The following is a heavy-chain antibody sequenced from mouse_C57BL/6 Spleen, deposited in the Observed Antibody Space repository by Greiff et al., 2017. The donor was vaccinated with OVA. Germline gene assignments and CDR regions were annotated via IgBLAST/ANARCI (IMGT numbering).Heavy chain of an antibody. CDR2: IDPSDSET. CDR1: GYTFTSYW. J-gene: IGHJ1*03. Sequence: VQLQQPGAELVRPGSSVKLSCKASGYTFTSYWMHWVKQRPIQGLEWIGNIDPSDSETHYNQKFKDKATLTVDKSSSTAYMQLSSLTSEDSAVYYCARSGDLSNYWYFDVWGTGTTVTVSS. D-gene: IGHD2-5*01. CDR3: ARSGDLSNYWYFDV. V-gene: IGHV1-52*01.